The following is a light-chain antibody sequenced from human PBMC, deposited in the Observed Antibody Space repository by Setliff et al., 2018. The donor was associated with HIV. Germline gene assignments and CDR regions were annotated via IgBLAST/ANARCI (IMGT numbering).Light chain of an antibody. Sequence: QSALTQPRSVSGSPGQSVTVSCTGSSSDVGAYNYVSWYQQHPGKAPKLIIFDVSKRPSGVPDRFSGSKSGGTASLTISGLQSEDEADYYCCSYSSGSTPSVFGTGTKVTVL. CDR1: SSDVGAYNY. CDR2: DVS. CDR3: CSYSSGSTPSV. V-gene: IGLV2-11*01. J-gene: IGLJ1*01.